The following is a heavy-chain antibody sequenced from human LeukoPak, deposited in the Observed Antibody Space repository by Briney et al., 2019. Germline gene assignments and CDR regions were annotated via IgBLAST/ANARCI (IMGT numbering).Heavy chain of an antibody. CDR3: ARGSKPYGEYIRSRIHYFDY. J-gene: IGHJ4*02. CDR2: ISSSGSTI. V-gene: IGHV3-48*01. Sequence: GGSLRLSCAASGFTFSSYAMSWVRQAPGKGLEWVSHISSSGSTIYYADSVKGRFTISRDNSKNTLYVQMNSLRAEDTAVYYCARGSKPYGEYIRSRIHYFDYWGQGTLVTVSS. CDR1: GFTFSSYA. D-gene: IGHD4-17*01.